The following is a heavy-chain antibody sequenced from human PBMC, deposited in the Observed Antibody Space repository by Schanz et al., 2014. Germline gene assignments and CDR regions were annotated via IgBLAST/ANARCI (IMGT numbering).Heavy chain of an antibody. J-gene: IGHJ6*02. Sequence: VQMVESGGGVVQPGRSLRLSCAASGFAFSVYGMHWVRQAPGKGPEWVAVIWSDGSTKYYADSVKGRFTISRDNSKNTLYLQMNSLRADDTAVYYCAREEGWGIAAAGPKHYYYGMDVWGQGTTVTVSS. CDR2: IWSDGSTK. CDR3: AREEGWGIAAAGPKHYYYGMDV. V-gene: IGHV3-33*01. D-gene: IGHD6-13*01. CDR1: GFAFSVYG.